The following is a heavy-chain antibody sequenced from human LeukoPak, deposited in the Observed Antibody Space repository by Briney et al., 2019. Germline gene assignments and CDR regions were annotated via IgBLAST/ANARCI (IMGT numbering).Heavy chain of an antibody. D-gene: IGHD6-19*01. Sequence: GESLKISCKGSGYSFTSYWIGWVRQMPGKGLEWMGIIYPGDSDTRYSPSFQGQVTISADKSISTAYLQWSSLKASDTAMYYCARLIAVAGTPPHKGPPDYWGQGTLVTVSS. CDR2: IYPGDSDT. CDR3: ARLIAVAGTPPHKGPPDY. J-gene: IGHJ4*02. V-gene: IGHV5-51*01. CDR1: GYSFTSYW.